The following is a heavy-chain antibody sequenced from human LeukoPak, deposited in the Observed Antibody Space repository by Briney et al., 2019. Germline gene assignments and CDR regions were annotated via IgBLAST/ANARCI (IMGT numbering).Heavy chain of an antibody. J-gene: IGHJ4*02. CDR1: GFTFSSYS. V-gene: IGHV3-23*01. CDR2: ISGSGDST. D-gene: IGHD3-22*01. Sequence: GGSLRLSCAASGFTFSSYSMNWVRQAPGKGLEWVSVISGSGDSTYYADSVKGRFTVSRDNSKNTLYLQMNSLRAEDTAVYYCATDPGTMIVVPWGQGTLVTVSS. CDR3: ATDPGTMIVVP.